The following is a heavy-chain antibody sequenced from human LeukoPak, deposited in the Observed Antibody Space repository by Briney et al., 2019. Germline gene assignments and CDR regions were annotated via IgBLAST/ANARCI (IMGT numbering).Heavy chain of an antibody. V-gene: IGHV3-15*01. D-gene: IGHD2-15*01. CDR2: FKSKTDGGTT. J-gene: IGHJ4*02. Sequence: GGSLRLSCAASGFTFSNAWMNLVRQAPGKGLEWVGRFKSKTDGGTTDYAAPVKGRFTISRDDSKNTLYLQMNSLKTEDTAVYYCTRDCSGGSCYSGLSWGQGTLVTVSS. CDR3: TRDCSGGSCYSGLS. CDR1: GFTFSNAW.